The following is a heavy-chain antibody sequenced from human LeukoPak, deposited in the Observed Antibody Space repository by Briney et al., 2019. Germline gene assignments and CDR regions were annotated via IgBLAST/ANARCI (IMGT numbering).Heavy chain of an antibody. V-gene: IGHV3-9*01. J-gene: IGHJ6*02. Sequence: GRSLRLSCAASGFTFDDYAMHWVRQAPGKGLEGVSGISWNSGSIVYADSVKGRFTISRDNAKNSLYLQMNSLRAEDTALYYCAKDGYYGSGSYNYYYGMDVWGQGTTVTVSS. D-gene: IGHD3-10*01. CDR2: ISWNSGSI. CDR1: GFTFDDYA. CDR3: AKDGYYGSGSYNYYYGMDV.